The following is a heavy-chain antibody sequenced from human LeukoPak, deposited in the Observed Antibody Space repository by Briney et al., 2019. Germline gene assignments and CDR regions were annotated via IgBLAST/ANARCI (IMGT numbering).Heavy chain of an antibody. D-gene: IGHD6-6*01. V-gene: IGHV3-23*01. J-gene: IGHJ4*02. CDR2: IRGSGDTA. Sequence: QSGGSLRLSCAASGFTFSSHSMAWVRQAPGKGLEWVPAIRGSGDTALYADSVKGRFTISRDNFKNIVYLEMNSLRAEDTATSYCAKVTWESRPPDCNSWGPGTLVTVSS. CDR3: AKVTWESRPPDCNS. CDR1: GFTFSSHS.